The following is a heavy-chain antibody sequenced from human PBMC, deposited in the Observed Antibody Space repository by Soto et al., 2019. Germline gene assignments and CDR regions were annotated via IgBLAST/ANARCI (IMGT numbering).Heavy chain of an antibody. CDR1: GYTFTSYA. CDR2: INAGNGNT. Sequence: VSVKVSCKASGYTFTSYAVRRVRQAPGQRLEWMGWINAGNGNTKYSQKFQGRVTITRDTSASTAYMELSSLRSEDTAVYYCAGNLYELRGGMVRGVGYWGQGTLVTVSS. J-gene: IGHJ4*02. D-gene: IGHD3-10*01. V-gene: IGHV1-3*01. CDR3: AGNLYELRGGMVRGVGY.